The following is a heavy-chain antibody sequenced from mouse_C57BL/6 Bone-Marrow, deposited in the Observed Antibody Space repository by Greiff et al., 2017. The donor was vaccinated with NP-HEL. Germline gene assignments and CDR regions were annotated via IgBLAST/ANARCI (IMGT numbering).Heavy chain of an antibody. D-gene: IGHD1-1*01. CDR1: GFSLTSYG. Sequence: VQLHQSGPGLVQPSQSLSITCTVSGFSLTSYGVHWVRQSPGKGLAWLGVLCSCGCPHYNAAFISRLSISKDNSKSQVFFKMNSLQAEDTAIYYCGSSFHYAMDYWGQGTSVTVSS. CDR2: LCSCGCP. J-gene: IGHJ4*01. V-gene: IGHV2-2*01. CDR3: GSSFHYAMDY.